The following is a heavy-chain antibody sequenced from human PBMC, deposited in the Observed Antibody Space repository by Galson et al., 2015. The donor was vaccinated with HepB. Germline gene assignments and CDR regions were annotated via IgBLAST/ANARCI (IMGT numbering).Heavy chain of an antibody. CDR3: AKDRAAGSPYYFDS. D-gene: IGHD1-14*01. V-gene: IGHV3-23*01. CDR1: GVSFSNYA. J-gene: IGHJ4*02. CDR2: ISGSGGST. Sequence: SLRPSCAASGVSFSNYAMSWVRQAPGKGLEWVSSISGSGGSTYYAVSVKGRFTISRDKSKNTLYLQMNSLRAEDTAVYYCAKDRAAGSPYYFDSWGQGTLVTVSS.